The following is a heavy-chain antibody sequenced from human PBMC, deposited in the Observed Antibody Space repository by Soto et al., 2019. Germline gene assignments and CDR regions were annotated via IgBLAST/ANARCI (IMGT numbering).Heavy chain of an antibody. Sequence: GGSLRLSCAASGFTVSNTYMTWVGQPPGKGLECVSVIYTAGGTNYADSVKGRFIISRDNSKNTLYLQMNSLRAEDTAVYYCARALPVAKGGFDPWGQGTLVTVSS. V-gene: IGHV3-53*01. CDR2: IYTAGGT. J-gene: IGHJ5*02. CDR1: GFTVSNTY. CDR3: ARALPVAKGGFDP.